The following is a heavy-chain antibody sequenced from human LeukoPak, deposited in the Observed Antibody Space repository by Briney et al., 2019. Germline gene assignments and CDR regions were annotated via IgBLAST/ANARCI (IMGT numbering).Heavy chain of an antibody. CDR1: GGTFSSYA. Sequence: ASVKVSCKASGGTFSSYAISWVRQAPGQGLEWMGGIIPIFGTAKCAQKFQGRVTITADESTSTAYMELSSLRSEDTAVYYCARSYYDSWSGYYLYYYYYMDVWGKGTTVTVSS. J-gene: IGHJ6*03. D-gene: IGHD3-3*01. CDR3: ARSYYDSWSGYYLYYYYYMDV. CDR2: IIPIFGTA. V-gene: IGHV1-69*01.